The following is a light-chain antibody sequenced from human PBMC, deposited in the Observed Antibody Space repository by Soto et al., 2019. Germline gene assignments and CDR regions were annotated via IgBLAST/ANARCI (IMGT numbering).Light chain of an antibody. CDR2: GAS. J-gene: IGKJ1*01. V-gene: IGKV3-20*01. CDR1: QSVSSSY. Sequence: EIVLTQSPGTLALSPGDRATLXCRASQSVSSSYLAWYQQKPGQAPRLLIYGASSRATGIPDRFSGSGSGTDFTLTISRLEPEDFAVYYCQQYGSSPPITFGQGTKVDIK. CDR3: QQYGSSPPIT.